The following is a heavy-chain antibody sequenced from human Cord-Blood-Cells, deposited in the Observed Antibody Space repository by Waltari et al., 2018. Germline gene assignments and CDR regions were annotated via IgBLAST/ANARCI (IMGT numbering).Heavy chain of an antibody. V-gene: IGHV4-4*02. Sequence: QVQLQESGPGLVKPSGTLSLTCAVSGGSISSSNWWSWVRQPPGKGLEWIGEIYHSGSTNHNPSLKSRVTISVAKSKNQFSLKLSSVTAADTAVYYCARDGAAGTYYYYGMDVWGQGTTVTVSS. CDR1: GGSISSSNW. CDR2: IYHSGST. CDR3: ARDGAAGTYYYYGMDV. J-gene: IGHJ6*02. D-gene: IGHD6-13*01.